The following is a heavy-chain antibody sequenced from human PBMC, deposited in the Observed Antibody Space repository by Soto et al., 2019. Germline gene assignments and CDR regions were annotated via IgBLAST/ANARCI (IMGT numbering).Heavy chain of an antibody. D-gene: IGHD3-10*01. Sequence: QVQLVQSGAEVKKPESSVKVSCKASGGTFSTYTINWVRQAPGQGLEWMGRIIPLLDVTNNAQRFQGRVTITADKSTSTVYMELTSLTSQDTAVYYCARDSGTVGYDDSWGQGTLVTVPS. CDR3: ARDSGTVGYDDS. CDR1: GGTFSTYT. J-gene: IGHJ4*02. V-gene: IGHV1-69*08. CDR2: IIPLLDVT.